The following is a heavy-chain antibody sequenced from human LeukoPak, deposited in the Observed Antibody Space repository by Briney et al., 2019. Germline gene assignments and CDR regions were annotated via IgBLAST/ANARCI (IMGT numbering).Heavy chain of an antibody. CDR1: GYTFTSYG. V-gene: IGHV1-18*01. CDR3: ARDGEKKVVGATGDY. Sequence: PGASVKVSCKASGYTFTSYGISWVRQAPGQGLEWMGWISAYNGNTNYAQKLQGRVTMTTDTSTSTAYMELRSLRSEDTAVYYCARDGEKKVVGATGDYWGQGTLVTVSS. D-gene: IGHD1-26*01. J-gene: IGHJ4*02. CDR2: ISAYNGNT.